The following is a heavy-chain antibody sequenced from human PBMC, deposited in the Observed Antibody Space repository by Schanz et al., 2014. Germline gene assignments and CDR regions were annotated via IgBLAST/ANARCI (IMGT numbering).Heavy chain of an antibody. Sequence: EVQLVESGGGLVQPGGSLRLSCAASGFNFTIYSMNWVRQAPGKGLEWVSYISGDSSTIFYADSVRGRFTISRDNAKNSLYLQMDSLRGDDTAVYYCARDGIAATTDFEYWGQGVLVTVSS. D-gene: IGHD1-1*01. V-gene: IGHV3-48*01. J-gene: IGHJ4*02. CDR2: ISGDSSTI. CDR1: GFNFTIYS. CDR3: ARDGIAATTDFEY.